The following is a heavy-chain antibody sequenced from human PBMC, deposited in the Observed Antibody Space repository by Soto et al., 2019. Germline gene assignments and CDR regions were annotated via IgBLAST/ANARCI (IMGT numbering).Heavy chain of an antibody. CDR3: ARDSSSDDIVTVYYSPFDY. J-gene: IGHJ4*02. D-gene: IGHD3-9*01. CDR1: GFTFSSYA. CDR2: ISSNRGST. V-gene: IGHV3-64*01. Sequence: EVQLVESGGGLVQPGGSLRLSCAASGFTFSSYAMHWVRQAPGKGLEYVSAISSNRGSTYYANSVKGRFTISRDNAKNTLYLQMGSLRAEDMAVYDCARDSSSDDIVTVYYSPFDYWGQGTLVTVSS.